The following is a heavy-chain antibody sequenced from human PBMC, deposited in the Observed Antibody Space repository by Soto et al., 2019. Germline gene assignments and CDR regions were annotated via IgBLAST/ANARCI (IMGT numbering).Heavy chain of an antibody. CDR2: ISAYNGNT. D-gene: IGHD2-15*01. J-gene: IGHJ4*02. V-gene: IGHV1-18*01. Sequence: GASVKVSCKASGYTFTSYGISWVRQAPGQGLEWMGWISAYNGNTNYAQKLQGRVTMTTDTSTSTAYMELRSLRSDDTAVYYCARDGLGYCSGGSCYQTEDYWGQGTLVTVSS. CDR3: ARDGLGYCSGGSCYQTEDY. CDR1: GYTFTSYG.